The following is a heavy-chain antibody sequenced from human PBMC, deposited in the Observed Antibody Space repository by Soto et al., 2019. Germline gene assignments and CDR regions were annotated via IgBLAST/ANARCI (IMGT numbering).Heavy chain of an antibody. D-gene: IGHD6-19*01. CDR2: ISYDGSNK. CDR3: GKVGPIAEAAHGAFDY. V-gene: IGHV3-30*18. CDR1: GFTFSSYG. Sequence: QVQLVESGGGVVQPGRSLRLSCAASGFTFSSYGMHWVRQAPGKGLEWVAVISYDGSNKYYADSVKGRFTISRDTSKNTLYLQMKSLRAEDTAVYYCGKVGPIAEAAHGAFDYLGQGTLVTVSS. J-gene: IGHJ4*02.